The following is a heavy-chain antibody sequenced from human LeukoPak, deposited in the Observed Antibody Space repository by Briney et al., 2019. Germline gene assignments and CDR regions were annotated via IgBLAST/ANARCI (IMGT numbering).Heavy chain of an antibody. V-gene: IGHV1-69*02. Sequence: SVKVSCKASGGTFSSYTISWMRQAPGQGLEWMGRIIPILGIANYAQKFQGRVTITADKSTSTAYMELSSLRSEDTAVYYCAIVEAGCSSTSCYDYWGQGTLVTVSS. CDR2: IIPILGIA. D-gene: IGHD2-2*01. CDR3: AIVEAGCSSTSCYDY. J-gene: IGHJ4*02. CDR1: GGTFSSYT.